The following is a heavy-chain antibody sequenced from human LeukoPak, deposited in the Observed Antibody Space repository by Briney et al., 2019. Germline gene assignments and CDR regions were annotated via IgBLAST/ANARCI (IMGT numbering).Heavy chain of an antibody. CDR1: GGSISSGGYY. Sequence: PSQTLSLTCTVSGGSISSGGYYWSWIRQPPGKGLEWIGYIYYSGSTYYNPSLKSRVTISVDTSKNQFSLKLSSVTAADTAVYYCARGEPHDYGDYFYGMDVWGQGTTVTVSS. CDR3: ARGEPHDYGDYFYGMDV. J-gene: IGHJ6*02. D-gene: IGHD4-17*01. V-gene: IGHV4-31*03. CDR2: IYYSGST.